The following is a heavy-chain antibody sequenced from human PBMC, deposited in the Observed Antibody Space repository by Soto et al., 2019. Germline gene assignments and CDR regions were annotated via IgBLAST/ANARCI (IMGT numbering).Heavy chain of an antibody. Sequence: QVQLVQSGAEVKKPGSSVKVSCKASGGTFSSYTISWVRQAPGQGLEWMGRIIPILGIANYAQKFQARFTITADKSTSTASMALSSLRSEYTAVYYCSRGRWEVGGDGCGGCCDPWGQGTLVTVSS. J-gene: IGHJ5*02. CDR3: SRGRWEVGGDGCGGCCDP. V-gene: IGHV1-69*02. CDR1: GGTFSSYT. D-gene: IGHD2-21*01. CDR2: IIPILGIA.